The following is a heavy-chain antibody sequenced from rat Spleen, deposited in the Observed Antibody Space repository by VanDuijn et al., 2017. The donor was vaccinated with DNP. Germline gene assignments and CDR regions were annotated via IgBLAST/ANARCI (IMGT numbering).Heavy chain of an antibody. CDR3: ARIGAVTGTFDY. CDR1: GFSFRGDW. D-gene: IGHD5-1*01. J-gene: IGHJ2*01. Sequence: EVQLVESGGGLVQPGSPLKLSCAASGFSFRGDWLNWIRQAPTKGLEWVATISYDSSTTYYRGSVRGRFTISRDNAKSTLYLQMDSLRSEDTATYYCARIGAVTGTFDYWGQGVMVTVSS. V-gene: IGHV5-29*01. CDR2: ISYDSSTT.